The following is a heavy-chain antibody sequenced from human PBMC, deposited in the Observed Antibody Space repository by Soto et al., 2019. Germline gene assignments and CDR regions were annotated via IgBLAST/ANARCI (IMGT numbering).Heavy chain of an antibody. CDR2: ISAYNGNT. V-gene: IGHV1-18*01. CDR1: GYTFTSYG. D-gene: IGHD6-19*01. Sequence: QVQLVQSGAEVKKPGASVKVSCKASGYTFTSYGISWVRQAPGQGLEWMGWISAYNGNTNYAQKLQGRVTMTTDTSTSTAYMELRSLRSDDPAGYYCARDHAVAAPGGWFDPWGQGTLVTVSS. CDR3: ARDHAVAAPGGWFDP. J-gene: IGHJ5*02.